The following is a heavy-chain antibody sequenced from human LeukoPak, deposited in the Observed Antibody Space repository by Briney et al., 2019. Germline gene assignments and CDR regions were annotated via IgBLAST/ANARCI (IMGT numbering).Heavy chain of an antibody. CDR3: ARGPYSSGWYSDY. CDR2: MNPNSGNT. CDR1: GHTFTSYD. V-gene: IGHV1-8*01. D-gene: IGHD6-19*01. Sequence: ASVKVSCKASGHTFTSYDINWVRQATGQGLEWMGWMNPNSGNTGYAQKFQGRVTMTRNTSISTAYMELSSLRSEDTAVYYCARGPYSSGWYSDYWGQGTLVTVSS. J-gene: IGHJ4*02.